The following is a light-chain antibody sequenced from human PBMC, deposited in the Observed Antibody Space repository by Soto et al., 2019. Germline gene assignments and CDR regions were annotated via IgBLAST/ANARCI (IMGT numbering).Light chain of an antibody. V-gene: IGKV1-6*01. CDR3: LQDYNCPVT. CDR2: AAS. Sequence: MTQSPSSLSAAVADRVTITSRSSQCIRNDLGWYQQKPGKAPKLLIYAASSLQSGVPSRFSGSGSGTDFTLTISSLQHEDFATYYCLQDYNCPVTFGGGTSVDTK. J-gene: IGKJ4*02. CDR1: QCIRND.